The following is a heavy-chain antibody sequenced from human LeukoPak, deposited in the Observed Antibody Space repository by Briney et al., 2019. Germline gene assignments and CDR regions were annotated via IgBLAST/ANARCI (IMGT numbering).Heavy chain of an antibody. CDR1: GYTFTGYS. D-gene: IGHD6-19*01. J-gene: IGHJ4*02. Sequence: GASVKVSCKASGYTFTGYSMHWVRQAPGQGPEWMGWINPNSGGTSYSQKFQGRVTMTRDMSTSTVYMELSSLRSEDMAVYYCARGVAVAAYDYWGQGTLVTVSS. CDR2: INPNSGGT. CDR3: ARGVAVAAYDY. V-gene: IGHV1-2*02.